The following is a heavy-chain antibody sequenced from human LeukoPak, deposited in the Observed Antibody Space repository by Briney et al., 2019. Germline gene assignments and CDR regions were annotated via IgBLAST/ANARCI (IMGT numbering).Heavy chain of an antibody. D-gene: IGHD3-22*01. CDR3: ARGRDSRGYQFMGFDS. J-gene: IGHJ4*02. CDR2: IYYTGGT. V-gene: IGHV4-59*08. CDR1: GGSISNYY. Sequence: SETLSLTCTISGGSISNYYWNWIRQPPGKGLEWIGYIYYTGGTNYNPSLKSRVTISVDTSKNQFSLRLSSVTAADTAVYYCARGRDSRGYQFMGFDSWGQGTLVTVSS.